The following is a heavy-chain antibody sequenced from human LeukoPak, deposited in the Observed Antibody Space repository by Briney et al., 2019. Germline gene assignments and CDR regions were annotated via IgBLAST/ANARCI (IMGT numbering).Heavy chain of an antibody. Sequence: GASVKVSCKASGYSFISYAMNWVRQAPGQGLEWMGWINTNTGNPTYAQGFTGRFVFSLDTSVNTAYLQISSLMTEDTAVFYCARGKDTVAVPAPPGWYSYGMDVWGQGTTVTVSS. CDR1: GYSFISYA. J-gene: IGHJ6*02. V-gene: IGHV7-4-1*02. CDR3: ARGKDTVAVPAPPGWYSYGMDV. CDR2: INTNTGNP. D-gene: IGHD2-2*01.